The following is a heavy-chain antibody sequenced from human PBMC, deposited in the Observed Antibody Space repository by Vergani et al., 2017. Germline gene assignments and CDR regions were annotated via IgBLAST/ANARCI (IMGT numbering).Heavy chain of an antibody. J-gene: IGHJ4*02. CDR1: GITFSSYG. V-gene: IGHV3-30*02. CDR3: AKEGIAAGRAAFFTKYYFDY. D-gene: IGHD6-13*01. Sequence: QVQLVESGGGVVQPGASLRLSCAASGITFSSYGMHWVRQAPGKGLEGVAFIRDEGSNKYYADSVKGRFTISRDNSKNTLYLTMDSLRAEDTAVYYCAKEGIAAGRAAFFTKYYFDYWGQGTLVTVSS. CDR2: IRDEGSNK.